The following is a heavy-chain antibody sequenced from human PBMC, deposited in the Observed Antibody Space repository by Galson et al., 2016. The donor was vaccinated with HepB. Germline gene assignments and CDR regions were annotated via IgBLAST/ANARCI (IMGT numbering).Heavy chain of an antibody. V-gene: IGHV4-59*01. CDR1: GDSISSSY. D-gene: IGHD3-10*01. Sequence: SETLSLTCNVSGDSISSSYWSWIRQPPGKGLEWIGYIYYSGSTNYNPSLKSRVTISLDTSKNQMSLKLSSVIAADTAVYYCARGVLWFGDQKGCWFDPWGQGRLVTVSS. CDR3: ARGVLWFGDQKGCWFDP. J-gene: IGHJ5*02. CDR2: IYYSGST.